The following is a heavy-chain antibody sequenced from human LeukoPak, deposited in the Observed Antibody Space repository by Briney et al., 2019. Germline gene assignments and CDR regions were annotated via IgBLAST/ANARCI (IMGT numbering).Heavy chain of an antibody. CDR1: GFAFSSYW. J-gene: IGHJ4*02. CDR3: AKGDFDY. Sequence: GGSLRLSCTGSGFAFSSYWMNWVRQAPGKGLEWVANIKQDGSERYYVDSVKGRFTISRDNAKNSLYLQMNSLRAEDTAVYYCAKGDFDYWGQGTLVTVSS. V-gene: IGHV3-7*02. CDR2: IKQDGSER.